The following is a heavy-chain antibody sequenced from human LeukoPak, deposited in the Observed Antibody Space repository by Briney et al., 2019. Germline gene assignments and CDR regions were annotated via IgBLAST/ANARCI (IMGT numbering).Heavy chain of an antibody. CDR1: GFTFSSYA. J-gene: IGHJ5*02. V-gene: IGHV3-23*01. D-gene: IGHD1-26*01. CDR3: GSFAAPPQWGGGLGNWFDP. CDR2: ISGSGGST. Sequence: AGGSLRLSCAASGFTFSSYAMNWVRQAPGKGLEWVSAISGSGGSTYYADSVKGRFTISRDNSKNTLYLQMNSLRAEDTAVYYCGSFAAPPQWGGGLGNWFDPWGQGTLVTVSS.